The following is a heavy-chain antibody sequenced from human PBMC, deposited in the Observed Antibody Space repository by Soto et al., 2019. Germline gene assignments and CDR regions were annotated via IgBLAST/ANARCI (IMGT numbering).Heavy chain of an antibody. CDR3: ARQPSNGQWLX. Sequence: GESLKISCKGSGYSFTSYWIGWVRQMPGKGLEWMGIIYPGDSDLRYSPSFQGQVTISADKSISTAYLHWSSLRSSDTAMYYCARQPSNGQWLXWGQGTTVTVS. D-gene: IGHD6-19*01. CDR1: GYSFTSYW. J-gene: IGHJ6*02. V-gene: IGHV5-51*01. CDR2: IYPGDSDL.